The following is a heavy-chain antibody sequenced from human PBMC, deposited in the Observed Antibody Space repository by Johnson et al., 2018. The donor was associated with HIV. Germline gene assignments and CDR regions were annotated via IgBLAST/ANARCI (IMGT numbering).Heavy chain of an antibody. J-gene: IGHJ3*02. D-gene: IGHD1-7*01. V-gene: IGHV3-53*01. CDR3: ARDPLAPELPNAFDI. Sequence: EVQLVESGGGLIQPGGSLRLSCAASGFTVSDNYMTWVRQAPGKGLEWVSVIYSGGRTYYADSVKGRFTISRDNSKNTLYLQMNSLRAEDTAVYYCARDPLAPELPNAFDIWGQGTMVTVSS. CDR1: GFTVSDNY. CDR2: IYSGGRT.